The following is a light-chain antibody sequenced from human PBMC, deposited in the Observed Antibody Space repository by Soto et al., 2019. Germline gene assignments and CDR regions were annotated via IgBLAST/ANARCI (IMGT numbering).Light chain of an antibody. V-gene: IGKV1-33*01. Sequence: DIQMTQSPSSLSASVGDRVTITCQASQDITKYLNWFQQKPGKAPTVLIYDAYNLETGVPSRFSGSRSGTDYTFTISSLQPEDIATYYCQQYDKRPLTFVQGTKLEIK. J-gene: IGKJ2*01. CDR3: QQYDKRPLT. CDR2: DAY. CDR1: QDITKY.